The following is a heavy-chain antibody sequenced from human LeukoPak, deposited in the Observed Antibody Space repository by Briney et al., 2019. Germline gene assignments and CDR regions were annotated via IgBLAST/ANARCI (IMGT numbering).Heavy chain of an antibody. V-gene: IGHV3-48*03. Sequence: GGSLRLSCAASGFTFSNSEMNWVRQAPGEGLVWLSFISITGGTTHYAVSVKGRFTISRDNAQSSLFLQMNNLRAEDTAVYYCGRLTAYYSDYWGQGTLVTVSS. CDR1: GFTFSNSE. CDR2: ISITGGTT. J-gene: IGHJ4*02. CDR3: GRLTAYYSDY.